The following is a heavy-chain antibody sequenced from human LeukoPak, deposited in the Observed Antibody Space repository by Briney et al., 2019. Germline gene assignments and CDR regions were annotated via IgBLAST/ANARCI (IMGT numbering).Heavy chain of an antibody. D-gene: IGHD5-18*01. V-gene: IGHV3-15*01. CDR2: IKSKTDGGTT. CDR3: AKDYGPRRYSYGYDSFNY. J-gene: IGHJ4*02. CDR1: AFIFNNAW. Sequence: GGSLRLSCATSAFIFNNAWMSWVRQAPGKGLEWVGRIKSKTDGGTTDYAAPVKGRFTISRDDSKNTLYLQMNSLKTEDTAVYYYAKDYGPRRYSYGYDSFNYWGQGTLVTVSS.